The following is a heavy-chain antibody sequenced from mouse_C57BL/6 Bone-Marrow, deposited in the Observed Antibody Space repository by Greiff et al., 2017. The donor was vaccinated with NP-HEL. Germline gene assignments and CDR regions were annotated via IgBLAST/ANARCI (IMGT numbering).Heavy chain of an antibody. J-gene: IGHJ2*01. Sequence: VQLQQSGAELVRPGTSVKMSCKASGYTFTNYWIGWAKQRPGHGLEWLGDIYPGGGYTNYNEKFKGKATLTADKSSSTAYMQFSSLTSEDSAIYYFARGVHRDYWGQGTTLTVSS. CDR3: ARGVHRDY. V-gene: IGHV1-63*01. CDR2: IYPGGGYT. CDR1: GYTFTNYW.